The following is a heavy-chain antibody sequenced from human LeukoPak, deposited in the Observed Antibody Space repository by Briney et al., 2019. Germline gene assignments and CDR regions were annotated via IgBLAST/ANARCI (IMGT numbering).Heavy chain of an antibody. D-gene: IGHD6-13*01. J-gene: IGHJ4*02. CDR1: GYSITSGQY. CDR3: ARSVPGIEYYFDY. CDR2: IYYGSVFYSVST. V-gene: IGHV4-38-2*02. Sequence: SETLSLTCTVSGYSITSGQYWGWIRQPPGKGLEWIGSIYYGSVFYSVSTYYNPSLKSRVTMSGDTSKNQFSLKLSSVTAADTAVYYCARSVPGIEYYFDYWGQGTLVTVSS.